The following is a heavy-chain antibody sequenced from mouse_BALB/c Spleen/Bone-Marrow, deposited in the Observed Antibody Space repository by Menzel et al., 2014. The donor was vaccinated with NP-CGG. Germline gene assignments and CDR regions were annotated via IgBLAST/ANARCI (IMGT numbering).Heavy chain of an antibody. CDR2: IRNKANGYTT. Sequence: EVQRVESGGGLVQPGGSLRLSCATPGFTFTDYYMNWVRQPPGKALEWLGFIRNKANGYTTEYSASVKGRFTISRDNSQSILYLQMNTLRAEDGATYYCARDMGGLLFDYWGQGTTLTVSS. CDR3: ARDMGGLLFDY. D-gene: IGHD2-3*01. CDR1: GFTFTDYY. V-gene: IGHV7-3*02. J-gene: IGHJ2*01.